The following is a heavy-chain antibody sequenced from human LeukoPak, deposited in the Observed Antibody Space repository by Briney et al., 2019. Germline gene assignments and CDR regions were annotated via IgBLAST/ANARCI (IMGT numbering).Heavy chain of an antibody. CDR1: RLTFSNYW. V-gene: IGHV3-7*01. CDR3: ARDGATFSGYDWYYYMDV. Sequence: PGGSLRLSCAASRLTFSNYWMSWVRQAPGKGLEWVANIKQDGSEKYYVDSVKGRFTISRDNAKNSMYLQMNSLRAEDTAVYYCARDGATFSGYDWYYYMDVWGKGTTVTVSS. D-gene: IGHD5-12*01. CDR2: IKQDGSEK. J-gene: IGHJ6*03.